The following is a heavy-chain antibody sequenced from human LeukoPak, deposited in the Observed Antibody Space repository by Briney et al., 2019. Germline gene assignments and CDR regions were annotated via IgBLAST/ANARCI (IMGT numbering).Heavy chain of an antibody. V-gene: IGHV1-46*01. J-gene: IGHJ4*02. D-gene: IGHD2-15*01. CDR1: GYTFSSYY. CDR3: ARASYCSGGSCYSDY. CDR2: INPTGDST. Sequence: ASVKVSCKASGYTFSSYYMHWVRQAPGQGLEWVGLINPTGDSTNYAQNFRGRVTMTRDTSTSTAYMELRSLKSDDTAVYYCARASYCSGGSCYSDYWGQGTLVTVSS.